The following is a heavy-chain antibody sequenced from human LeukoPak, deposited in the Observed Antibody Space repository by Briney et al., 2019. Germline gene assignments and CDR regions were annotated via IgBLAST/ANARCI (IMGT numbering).Heavy chain of an antibody. J-gene: IGHJ4*02. Sequence: PGGSLRLSCAASGFTFSSYSMNWVRQAPGKGLEWVSSISSSSSYIYYADSVKGRFTISRDSAKNSLYLQMNSLRAEDTAVYYCARANSGYVVYWGQGTLVTVSS. D-gene: IGHD5-18*01. CDR1: GFTFSSYS. CDR2: ISSSSSYI. CDR3: ARANSGYVVY. V-gene: IGHV3-21*01.